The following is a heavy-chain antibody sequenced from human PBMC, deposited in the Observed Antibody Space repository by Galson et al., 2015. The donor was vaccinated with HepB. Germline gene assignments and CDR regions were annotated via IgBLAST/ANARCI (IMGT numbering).Heavy chain of an antibody. J-gene: IGHJ4*02. CDR3: ARDRGSVVRDFDY. D-gene: IGHD3-10*01. Sequence: SLRLSCAASGFTFSSYAMHWVRQAPGKGLEYVSAISNDGVTTYYADSVKGRFTISRDNSKNTLYLHMGSLRAEDMAVYYCARDRGSVVRDFDYWGQGTLDTVSS. CDR2: ISNDGVTT. V-gene: IGHV3-64*02. CDR1: GFTFSSYA.